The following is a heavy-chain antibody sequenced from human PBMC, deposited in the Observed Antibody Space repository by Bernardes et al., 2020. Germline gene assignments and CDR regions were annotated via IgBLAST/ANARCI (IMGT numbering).Heavy chain of an antibody. J-gene: IGHJ4*03. Sequence: GGSLRLSCEASGFIFSNYAMSWVRQAPGKGLEWVSGISATGGATFYSDSVKGRFTISRDNSKNSLHLQGNSLTGEDTAIYYCEKIHPYSSNVRGYFDSWGQGILVTVSS. CDR2: ISATGGAT. CDR1: GFIFSNYA. CDR3: EKIHPYSSNVRGYFDS. V-gene: IGHV3-23*01. D-gene: IGHD6-13*01.